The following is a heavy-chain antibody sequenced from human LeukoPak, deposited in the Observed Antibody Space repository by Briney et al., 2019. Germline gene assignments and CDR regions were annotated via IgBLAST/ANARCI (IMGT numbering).Heavy chain of an antibody. CDR3: AREFYYDSSGYYSSFDY. D-gene: IGHD3-22*01. Sequence: ASVKVSCKASKYTFTGSHMHWVRQAPGQGLEWMGWINPNSGGTNYAQKFQGRVTMTRDTSITTAYMELSRLRSDDTAVYYCAREFYYDSSGYYSSFDYWGQGTLVTVSS. J-gene: IGHJ4*02. CDR2: INPNSGGT. CDR1: KYTFTGSH. V-gene: IGHV1-2*02.